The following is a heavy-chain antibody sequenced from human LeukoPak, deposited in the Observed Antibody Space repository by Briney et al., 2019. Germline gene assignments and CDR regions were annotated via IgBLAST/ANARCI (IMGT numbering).Heavy chain of an antibody. J-gene: IGHJ6*02. CDR3: ARVGRYSGYDFYYYYGMDV. CDR1: GFTFSSYS. V-gene: IGHV3-48*02. CDR2: ISSSSSTI. D-gene: IGHD5-12*01. Sequence: GGPLRLSCAASGFTFSSYSMNWVRQAPGKGLEWVSYISSSSSTIYYADSVKGRFTISRDNAKNSLYLQMNSLRDEDTAVYYCARVGRYSGYDFYYYYGMDVWGQGTTVTVSS.